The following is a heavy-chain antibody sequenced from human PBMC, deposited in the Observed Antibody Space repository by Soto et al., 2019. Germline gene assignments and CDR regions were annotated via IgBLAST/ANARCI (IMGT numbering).Heavy chain of an antibody. J-gene: IGHJ6*02. CDR2: ISYDGSNK. Sequence: GGSLRLSCAASGFTFSSYGMHWVRQAPGKGLEWVAVISYDGSNKYYADSVKGRYTISRDNSKNTLYLQMNSLRAEDTAVYYCAKDSVYYGSETDYGMDVWGQGTTVTVSS. CDR1: GFTFSSYG. V-gene: IGHV3-30*18. D-gene: IGHD3-10*01. CDR3: AKDSVYYGSETDYGMDV.